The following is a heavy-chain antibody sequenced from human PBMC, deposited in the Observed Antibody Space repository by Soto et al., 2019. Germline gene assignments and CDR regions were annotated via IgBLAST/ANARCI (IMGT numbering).Heavy chain of an antibody. CDR2: IYYSGST. D-gene: IGHD2-15*01. CDR1: GGSISSGGYY. Sequence: PSETLSLTCTVSGGSISSGGYYWSWIRQHPXKGLEWIGYIYYSGSTYYNPSLKSRVTISVDTSKNQFSLKLSSVTAADTAVYYCARELAQGYCSGGSCYSVSGGWLDPWGQGTLVTVSS. J-gene: IGHJ5*02. V-gene: IGHV4-31*02. CDR3: ARELAQGYCSGGSCYSVSGGWLDP.